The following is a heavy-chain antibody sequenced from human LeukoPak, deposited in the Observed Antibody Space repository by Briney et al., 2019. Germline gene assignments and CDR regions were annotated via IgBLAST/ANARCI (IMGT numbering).Heavy chain of an antibody. CDR1: VGFISSSNW. Sequence: SETLSVTFAVSVGFISSSNWWGRGRPRPGKGLEWIGEIYHSGSTNYNPSLKSRVTISVDKSKNQFSLKLSSVTAADTAVYYCARDSGRHFDYWGQGTLVTVSS. D-gene: IGHD5-12*01. J-gene: IGHJ4*02. V-gene: IGHV4-4*02. CDR3: ARDSGRHFDY. CDR2: IYHSGST.